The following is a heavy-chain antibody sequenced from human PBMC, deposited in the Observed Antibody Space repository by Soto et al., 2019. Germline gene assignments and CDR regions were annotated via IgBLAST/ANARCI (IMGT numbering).Heavy chain of an antibody. V-gene: IGHV1-18*01. Sequence: ASVKVSCKASGYTFTNYGITWVRQAPGQGLEWMGWISAYNGNAHYTQRLQGRVTMTTDTSTSTAYMELRGLRSDDTAVYYCAKVQQWLAPTPGYFDYWGQGTLVTVSS. CDR2: ISAYNGNA. J-gene: IGHJ4*02. CDR1: GYTFTNYG. D-gene: IGHD6-19*01. CDR3: AKVQQWLAPTPGYFDY.